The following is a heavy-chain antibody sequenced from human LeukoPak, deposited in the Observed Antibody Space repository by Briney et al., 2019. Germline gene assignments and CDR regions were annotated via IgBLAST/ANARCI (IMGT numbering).Heavy chain of an antibody. D-gene: IGHD4-23*01. CDR1: GGSISSSSYY. CDR2: LYYSGST. CDR3: ARNYDGAFDY. Sequence: SETLSLTCTVSGGSISSSSYYWGWIRQPPGEGLEWIGSLYYSGSTYYNPSLKSRVTKSVDTSKNQFSLKLSSVTAADTAVYYCARNYDGAFDYWGQGTLVTVSS. J-gene: IGHJ4*02. V-gene: IGHV4-39*01.